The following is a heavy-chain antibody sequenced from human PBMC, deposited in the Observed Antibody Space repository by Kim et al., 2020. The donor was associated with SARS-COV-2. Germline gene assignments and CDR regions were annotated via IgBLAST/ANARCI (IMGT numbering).Heavy chain of an antibody. CDR1: GFTFNNYA. CDR3: ARAPHAAAASRFNI. CDR2: IWYDGSNE. V-gene: IGHV3-33*08. D-gene: IGHD6-13*01. J-gene: IGHJ3*02. Sequence: GGSLRLSCAASGFTFNNYAMHWVRQAPGKGLEWVAVIWYDGSNEKYADSAKGRFTISRDNSKNTLYLQMNSLRVEDTAVYYCARAPHAAAASRFNIWRQGTVASVST.